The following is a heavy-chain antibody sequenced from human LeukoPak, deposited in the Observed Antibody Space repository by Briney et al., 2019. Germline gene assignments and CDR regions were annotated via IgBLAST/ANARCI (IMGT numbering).Heavy chain of an antibody. CDR3: ARDATTAVGWVYMDV. V-gene: IGHV3-48*03. Sequence: GGSLRLSCAASGFTFSIYEMNWVRQAPGKRLEWLSHISTGGNTIHYANSVEGRFTISRDDAKNSLYLQMNSLRVEDTALYFCARDATTAVGWVYMDVWGKGTTVTISS. CDR1: GFTFSIYE. CDR2: ISTGGNTI. D-gene: IGHD1-1*01. J-gene: IGHJ6*03.